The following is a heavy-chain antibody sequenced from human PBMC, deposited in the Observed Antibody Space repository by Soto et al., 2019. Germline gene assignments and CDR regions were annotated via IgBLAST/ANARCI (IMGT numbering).Heavy chain of an antibody. J-gene: IGHJ6*03. CDR2: IIPILGIA. Sequence: ASVKVSCKASGGTFSSYTISWVRQAPGQGLEWMGRIIPILGIANYAQKFQGRVTITADKSTSTAYMELSSLRSEDTAVYYCARGPEASVLASEPTYYYYYMDVWGKGTTVTVSS. D-gene: IGHD2-15*01. CDR3: ARGPEASVLASEPTYYYYYMDV. CDR1: GGTFSSYT. V-gene: IGHV1-69*02.